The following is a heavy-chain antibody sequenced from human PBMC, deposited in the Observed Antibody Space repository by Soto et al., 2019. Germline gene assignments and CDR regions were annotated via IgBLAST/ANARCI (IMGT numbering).Heavy chain of an antibody. CDR1: GFTFSSYG. CDR3: ARGRLNDDSSAGSFDY. D-gene: IGHD3-22*01. J-gene: IGHJ4*02. V-gene: IGHV3-33*01. CDR2: IWYDGSNK. Sequence: QVQLVESGGGVVQPGRSLRLSCAASGFTFSSYGMHWVRQAPGKGLEWVAVIWYDGSNKYYADSVKGRFTISRDNSKNTLYLQMNSLRAEDTAVYYCARGRLNDDSSAGSFDYWCQGTLVTVSS.